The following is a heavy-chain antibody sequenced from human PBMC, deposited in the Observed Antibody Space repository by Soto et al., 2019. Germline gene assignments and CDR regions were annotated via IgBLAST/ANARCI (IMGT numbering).Heavy chain of an antibody. Sequence: SETLSLTCTVSCGSISSSSYYWGWIRQPPGKGLEWIGSIYYSGSTYYNPSLKSRVTISVDTSKNQFSLKLSSVTAADTAVYYCARPRTNGVDCGHWGQGRLGTVSS. D-gene: IGHD2-8*01. CDR3: ARPRTNGVDCGH. CDR1: CGSISSSSYY. V-gene: IGHV4-39*01. CDR2: IYYSGST. J-gene: IGHJ4*02.